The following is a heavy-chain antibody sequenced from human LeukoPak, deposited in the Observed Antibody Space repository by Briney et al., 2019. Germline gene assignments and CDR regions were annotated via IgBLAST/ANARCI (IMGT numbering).Heavy chain of an antibody. CDR3: ARDFQPRYCSSSSCSPA. V-gene: IGHV3-53*01. Sequence: GGSLRLSCAASGFTVSSNYMSWVRQAPGKGLEWVSVIYSGGSTYYADSVKGRFTISRDNAKSSLYLQMSSLRPEDTATYYCARDFQPRYCSSSSCSPAWGQGTTVTVSS. CDR2: IYSGGST. CDR1: GFTVSSNY. D-gene: IGHD2-2*01. J-gene: IGHJ6*02.